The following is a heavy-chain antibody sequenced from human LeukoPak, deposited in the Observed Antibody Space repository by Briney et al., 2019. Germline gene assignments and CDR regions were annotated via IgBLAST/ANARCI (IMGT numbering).Heavy chain of an antibody. Sequence: PGGSLRLSCAASGFTVSSDYMSWVRQAPVKGLEWVSVIYSGGSTYYADSVKGRFTISRDNSKNTLYLQMNSLRAEDTAVYYCASAGGYSGYDFDYWGQGTLVTVSS. J-gene: IGHJ4*02. CDR3: ASAGGYSGYDFDY. D-gene: IGHD5-12*01. CDR1: GFTVSSDY. V-gene: IGHV3-66*01. CDR2: IYSGGST.